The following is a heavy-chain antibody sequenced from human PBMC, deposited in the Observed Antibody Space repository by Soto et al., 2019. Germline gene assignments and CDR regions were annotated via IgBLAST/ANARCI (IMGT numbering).Heavy chain of an antibody. V-gene: IGHV4-30-2*01. CDR2: IYHSGST. CDR3: ARGVFWGYSSSSGPNWFDP. CDR1: GGSISSGGYS. Sequence: KPSETLSLTCAVSGGSISSGGYSWSWIRQPPGKGLEWIGYIYHSGSTYYNPSLKSRVTISVDRSKNQFSLKLSSVTAADTAVYYCARGVFWGYSSSSGPNWFDPWGQGTLVTVSS. J-gene: IGHJ5*02. D-gene: IGHD6-6*01.